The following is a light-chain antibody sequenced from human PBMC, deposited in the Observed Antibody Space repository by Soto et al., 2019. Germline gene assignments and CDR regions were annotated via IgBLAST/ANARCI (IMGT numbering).Light chain of an antibody. CDR1: QSVSNNY. CDR3: QQYGSSPL. V-gene: IGKV3-20*01. J-gene: IGKJ3*01. Sequence: EIGVTQSKGTQSLCPGERATLACRASQSVSNNYLAWYQQKPGQAPRLLIYGASNRATGIPDRFSGSGSGTDFTLTISRLEPEDFAVYYCQQYGSSPLFGPGTKVDIK. CDR2: GAS.